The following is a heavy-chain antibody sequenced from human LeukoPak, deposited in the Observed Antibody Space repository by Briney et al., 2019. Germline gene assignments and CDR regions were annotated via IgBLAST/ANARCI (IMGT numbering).Heavy chain of an antibody. J-gene: IGHJ4*02. CDR2: ISSSSSTI. CDR1: RFTFNSYG. D-gene: IGHD1-14*01. Sequence: GGSLRLSCAASRFTFNSYGMNWVRQAPGKGLEWVSYISSSSSTIYYADSVKGRFTISRGNAKNSLYLQMNSLRADDTAVYYCARQLTAYDGGYWGQGTLVTVSS. CDR3: ARQLTAYDGGY. V-gene: IGHV3-48*01.